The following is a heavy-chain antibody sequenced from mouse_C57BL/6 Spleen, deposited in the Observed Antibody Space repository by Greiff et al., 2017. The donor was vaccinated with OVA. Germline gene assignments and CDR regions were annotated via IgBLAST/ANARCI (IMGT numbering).Heavy chain of an antibody. V-gene: IGHV1-69*01. CDR3: ARSGGALDY. Sequence: QVQLQQPGAELVMPGASVKLSCKASGYTFTSYWMHWVKQRPGQGLEWIGEIDPSDSYTNYNQKFKGKSTLTVDKSSRTAYMQLSSLTSEDSAVYYCARSGGALDYWGQGTSVTVSS. J-gene: IGHJ4*01. CDR2: IDPSDSYT. CDR1: GYTFTSYW. D-gene: IGHD3-1*01.